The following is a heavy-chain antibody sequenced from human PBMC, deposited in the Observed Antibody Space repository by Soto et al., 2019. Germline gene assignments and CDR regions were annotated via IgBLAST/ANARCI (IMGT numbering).Heavy chain of an antibody. CDR3: ARSGGYCAPFDG. Sequence: QVHLVQSGAEVKTPGASVKVSCKGSGYTFGRDGMHWVRQAPGQGLEWLAWINAINGDTKYSQKFQGRLTVTRDTAANTAYLELSSLRFEDTAVYYYARSGGYCAPFDGWGQGTLVTVSS. J-gene: IGHJ4*02. D-gene: IGHD2-21*02. CDR2: INAINGDT. CDR1: GYTFGRDG. V-gene: IGHV1-3*01.